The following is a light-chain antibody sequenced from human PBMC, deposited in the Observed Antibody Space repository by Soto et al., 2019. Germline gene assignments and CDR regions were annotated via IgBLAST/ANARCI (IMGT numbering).Light chain of an antibody. J-gene: IGKJ1*01. CDR2: DAS. CDR3: QQHTSRPRT. V-gene: IGKV3-11*01. Sequence: EIVLTQSPATLSLSPGERATLSCRASQSVSTYLAWYQQKPGQAPRLLISDASNRATGIPARFSGSGSGTDFTRAISILSPEDFAYYYCQQHTSRPRTFGQGTKVDIK. CDR1: QSVSTY.